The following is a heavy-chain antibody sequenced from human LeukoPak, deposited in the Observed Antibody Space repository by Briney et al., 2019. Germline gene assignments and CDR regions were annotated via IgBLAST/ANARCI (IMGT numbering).Heavy chain of an antibody. CDR1: GFTFSSYG. D-gene: IGHD6-19*01. CDR2: ISYDGSNK. CDR3: AKDPTLASGWYEYYFGY. J-gene: IGHJ4*02. V-gene: IGHV3-30*18. Sequence: GGSLRLSCAASGFTFSSYGMHWVRQAPGKGLEWVAVISYDGSNKYYADSVKGRFTISRDNSKNTLYLQMNSLRAEDTAVYYCAKDPTLASGWYEYYFGYWGQGTLVTVSS.